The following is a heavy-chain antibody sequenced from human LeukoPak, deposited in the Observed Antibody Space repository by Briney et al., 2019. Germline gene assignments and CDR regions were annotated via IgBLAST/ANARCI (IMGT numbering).Heavy chain of an antibody. CDR1: GGSFSGYY. CDR2: INHSGST. D-gene: IGHD5-24*01. CDR3: ARGLRWTGFRFDP. V-gene: IGHV4-34*01. J-gene: IGHJ5*02. Sequence: PSETLSLTCAVYGGSFSGYYWSWLRQPPGKGLEWIGEINHSGSTNYNPSLTSRATISVDTSKNQFSLKLSSVTAADTAVYYCARGLRWTGFRFDPWGQGTLVTVSS.